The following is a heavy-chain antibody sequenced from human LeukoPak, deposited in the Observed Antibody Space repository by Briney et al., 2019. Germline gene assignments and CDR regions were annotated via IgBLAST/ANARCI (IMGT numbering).Heavy chain of an antibody. CDR2: IYYSGST. Sequence: SQTLSLTCTVSGGSLSSYSWSWIRQPPGKGLEWIGYIYYSGSTNNNPSLKSRVTISVDTSKNQFSLKLSAVTAADTAVYYCARGPSGSYLPLWGQGTLFTVSS. D-gene: IGHD1-26*01. CDR1: GGSLSSYS. V-gene: IGHV4-59*01. J-gene: IGHJ3*01. CDR3: ARGPSGSYLPL.